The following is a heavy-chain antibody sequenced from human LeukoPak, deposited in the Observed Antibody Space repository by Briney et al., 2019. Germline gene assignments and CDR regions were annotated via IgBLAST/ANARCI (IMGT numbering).Heavy chain of an antibody. J-gene: IGHJ6*02. CDR1: GFTFSSYA. D-gene: IGHD1-14*01. Sequence: PGGSLRLSCAASGFTFSSYAMSWVRQAPGKGLEWVSAISGSGGSTYYADSVKGRFTISRDNAKNSLYLQMNSLRVEDTALYYCTKDVTPGGADVWGQGTTVTVSS. CDR2: ISGSGGST. V-gene: IGHV3-23*01. CDR3: TKDVTPGGADV.